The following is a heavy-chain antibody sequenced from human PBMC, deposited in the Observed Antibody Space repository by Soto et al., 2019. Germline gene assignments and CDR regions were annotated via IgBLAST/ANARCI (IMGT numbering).Heavy chain of an antibody. CDR1: GGSFSGYY. J-gene: IGHJ5*02. D-gene: IGHD3-3*01. CDR3: ARARRYDFWSVSWSWFDP. Sequence: PSETLSLTCAVYGGSFSGYYWSWIRQPPGKGLEWIGEINHSGSTNYNPSLKSRVTISVDTSKNQFSLKLSSVTAADTAVYYRARARRYDFWSVSWSWFDPWGQGTLVTVSS. CDR2: INHSGST. V-gene: IGHV4-34*01.